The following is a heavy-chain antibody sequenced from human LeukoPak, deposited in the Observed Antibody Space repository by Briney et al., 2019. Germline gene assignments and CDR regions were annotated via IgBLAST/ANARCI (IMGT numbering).Heavy chain of an antibody. CDR2: ISGSGGST. CDR3: AKARPGGGFRYGMDV. D-gene: IGHD3-16*01. J-gene: IGHJ6*02. Sequence: GGSLRLSCAASGFTFSSYAMSWVRQAPGKGLEWVSAISGSGGSTYYADSVKSRFTISRDNSKNTLYLQMNSLRAEDTAVYYCAKARPGGGFRYGMDVWGQGTTVTVSS. CDR1: GFTFSSYA. V-gene: IGHV3-23*01.